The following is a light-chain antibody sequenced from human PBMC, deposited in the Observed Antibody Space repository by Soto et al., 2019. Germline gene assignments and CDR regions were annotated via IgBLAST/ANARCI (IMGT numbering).Light chain of an antibody. CDR3: QQTYITPWT. CDR1: QSIVSY. Sequence: DLQMTQSPSSLSASVQNRVIITCRTSQSIVSYLNWYQQKPGKAPRLLIYAASSLQSGVTSRFRGSGSGTDFTLTISSLQLEDFATYYCQQTYITPWTFGQGTKVEIE. CDR2: AAS. J-gene: IGKJ1*01. V-gene: IGKV1-39*01.